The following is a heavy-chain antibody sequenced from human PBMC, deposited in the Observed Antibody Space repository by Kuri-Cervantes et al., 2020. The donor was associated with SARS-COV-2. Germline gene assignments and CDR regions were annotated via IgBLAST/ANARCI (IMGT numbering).Heavy chain of an antibody. CDR3: IRWGLYYTFWSGCYSVDY. D-gene: IGHD3-3*01. CDR2: ISSISDNT. J-gene: IGHJ4*02. CDR1: DFSFGRYG. Sequence: GESLKISCTASDFSFGRYGMSWVRQAPGKGLEWVSSISSISDNTYYADFVRGRFATTRDNSKNTLYLQMHSLRSEDTAKFYHIRWGLYYTFWSGCYSVDYWGQGTLVTVSS. V-gene: IGHV3-23*01.